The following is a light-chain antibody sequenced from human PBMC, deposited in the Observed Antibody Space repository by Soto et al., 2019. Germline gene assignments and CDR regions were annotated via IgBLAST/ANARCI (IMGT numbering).Light chain of an antibody. V-gene: IGKV1-12*01. J-gene: IGKJ3*01. CDR2: AAS. Sequence: DIQMTQSPSSVSASVGDRVTITCRASLDISYLLAWYQQKAGRAPKLLIYAASTLEGRVPSRFSGSGSGTHFTLTISSLQPEDFATYYCQQANSFPFTFGPGTKVDMK. CDR3: QQANSFPFT. CDR1: LDISYL.